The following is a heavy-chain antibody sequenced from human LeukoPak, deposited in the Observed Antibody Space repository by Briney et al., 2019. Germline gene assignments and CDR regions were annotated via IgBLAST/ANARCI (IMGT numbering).Heavy chain of an antibody. J-gene: IGHJ5*02. CDR2: ISAYNGNT. CDR3: ARRGVRGVTIGDWFDP. Sequence: ASVKVSCKASGYTFTSYGISWVRQAPGQGLEWMGWISAYNGNTDYARKLQGRVTMTTDTSTSTAYMELRSLRSDDTAVYYCARRGVRGVTIGDWFDPWGQGTLVTVSS. CDR1: GYTFTSYG. D-gene: IGHD3-10*01. V-gene: IGHV1-18*01.